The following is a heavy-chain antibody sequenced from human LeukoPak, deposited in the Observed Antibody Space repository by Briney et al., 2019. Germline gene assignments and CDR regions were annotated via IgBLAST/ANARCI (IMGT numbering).Heavy chain of an antibody. CDR3: AKGRFPYYYDSSGYYFDY. J-gene: IGHJ4*02. D-gene: IGHD3-22*01. CDR2: ISNSNGNT. V-gene: IGHV3-23*01. CDR1: GFTFSSYA. Sequence: PGGSLRLSCAASGFTFSSYAMSWVRQAPGKGLEWVSTISNSNGNTYYVDSVKGRFTISRDNSKNTLYLQMNSLRAEDTAVYYCAKGRFPYYYDSSGYYFDYWGQGTLVTVSS.